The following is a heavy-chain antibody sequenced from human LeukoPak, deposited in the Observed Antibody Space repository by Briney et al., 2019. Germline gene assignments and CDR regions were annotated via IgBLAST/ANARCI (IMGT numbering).Heavy chain of an antibody. J-gene: IGHJ4*02. V-gene: IGHV1-2*02. Sequence: ASVKVSCKASGYTFTGYYMHWVRQAPGQGLEWMGWINPNSGGTNYAQKFQGRVNMTRDTSISTAYMELSRLRSDDTAVYYCARGLAISYQLLYEVTAPFDYWGQGTLVTVSS. CDR1: GYTFTGYY. CDR2: INPNSGGT. CDR3: ARGLAISYQLLYEVTAPFDY. D-gene: IGHD2-2*02.